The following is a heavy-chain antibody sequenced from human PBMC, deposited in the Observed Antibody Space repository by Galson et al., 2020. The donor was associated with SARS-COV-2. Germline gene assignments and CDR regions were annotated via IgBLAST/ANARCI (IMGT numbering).Heavy chain of an antibody. D-gene: IGHD3-10*01. J-gene: IGHJ4*02. CDR1: GGSISSGGYY. CDR2: IYYSGST. V-gene: IGHV4-31*03. CDR3: VRDVVRGFNPREAFFDY. Sequence: SETLSLTCTVSGGSISSGGYYWNWNRQHPGKGLEWVGYIYYSGSTYYTYYNPSLKSRVTISMDTSKNQFSLDLTSVTAADTAVYYCVRDVVRGFNPREAFFDYWGQGTLVTVSS.